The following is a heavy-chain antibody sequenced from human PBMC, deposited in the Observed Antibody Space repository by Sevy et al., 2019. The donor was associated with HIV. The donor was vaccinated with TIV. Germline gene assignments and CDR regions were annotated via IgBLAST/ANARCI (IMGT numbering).Heavy chain of an antibody. V-gene: IGHV1-18*01. J-gene: IGHJ4*02. D-gene: IGHD3-10*01. CDR2: ISAYNGNT. CDR1: GYTFTSYG. Sequence: ASVKVSCKASGYTFTSYGISWVRQAPGQGLEWMGWISAYNGNTNYAQKLQGRVTMTTDTSTSTAYMGLRSLRSDDTAVYYCARDHQSITMVQGVIITTGGYWGQGTLVTVSS. CDR3: ARDHQSITMVQGVIITTGGY.